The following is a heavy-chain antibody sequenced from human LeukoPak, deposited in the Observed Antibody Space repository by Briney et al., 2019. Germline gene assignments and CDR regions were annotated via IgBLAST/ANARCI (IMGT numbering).Heavy chain of an antibody. CDR3: AKHWGGKGPRRQGYDFWSGPRDGFDY. D-gene: IGHD3-3*01. CDR1: GFTFSSYA. Sequence: GGSLRLSCAASGFTFSSYAMSWVRQAPGKGLEWVSAISGSGGSTYCADSVKGRFTISRDNSKNTLYLQMNSLRAEDTAVYYCAKHWGGKGPRRQGYDFWSGPRDGFDYWGQGTLVTVSS. J-gene: IGHJ4*02. CDR2: ISGSGGST. V-gene: IGHV3-23*01.